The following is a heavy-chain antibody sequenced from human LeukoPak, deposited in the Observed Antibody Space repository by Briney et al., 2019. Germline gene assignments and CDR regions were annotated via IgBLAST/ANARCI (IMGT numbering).Heavy chain of an antibody. V-gene: IGHV1-2*06. CDR1: GYTFTSYY. D-gene: IGHD5-12*01. Sequence: GASVKVSCKASGYTFTSYYMHWVRQAPGQGLEWMGRINPNSGGTNYAQKFQGRVTMTRDTSISTAYMELSRLRSDDTAVYYCARKGSGYDSNSFDYWGQGTLVTVSS. CDR3: ARKGSGYDSNSFDY. CDR2: INPNSGGT. J-gene: IGHJ4*02.